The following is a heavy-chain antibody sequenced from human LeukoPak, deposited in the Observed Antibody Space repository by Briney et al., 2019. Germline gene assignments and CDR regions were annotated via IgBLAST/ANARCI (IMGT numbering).Heavy chain of an antibody. CDR3: ERQSTPHGNFDY. D-gene: IGHD1-1*01. J-gene: IGHJ4*02. CDR1: GFTLTNYA. V-gene: IGHV3-13*01. Sequence: PGGSLRLSCAASGFTLTNYAMHWVRQAAGEGLECVSALGTAGDTFYPGSVKGRFSISRDNAKKSLFLQMNRLRVADTAIYYCERQSTPHGNFDYWGQGTLVTVSS. CDR2: LGTAGDT.